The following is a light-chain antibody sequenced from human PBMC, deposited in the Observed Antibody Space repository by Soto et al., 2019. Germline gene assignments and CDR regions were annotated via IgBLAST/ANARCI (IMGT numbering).Light chain of an antibody. CDR3: QQRSNWPLT. CDR2: DAS. Sequence: EIVLTQSPATVSLSPGERATLSCRASQSVSIYLAWYQQKPGQAPRLLIYDASNRASDIPARFSGSGSETEFTLTISSLEPEDFAIYYCQQRSNWPLTFGGGTKVEIK. J-gene: IGKJ4*01. CDR1: QSVSIY. V-gene: IGKV3-11*01.